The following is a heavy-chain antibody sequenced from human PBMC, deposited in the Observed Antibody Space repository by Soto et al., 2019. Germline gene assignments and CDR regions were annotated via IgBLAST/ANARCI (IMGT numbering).Heavy chain of an antibody. CDR1: GGSISSSSYY. Sequence: QLQLQESGPGLVKPSETLSLTCTVSGGSISSSSYYWGWIRQPPGKGLEWIGSIYSSGSTYYNPSLKSRVNVSVDTSKNQFSLKLSSVTAADTAVYYCARQHDYVWGSYRYDYWGQGTLVTVSS. J-gene: IGHJ4*02. CDR2: IYSSGST. CDR3: ARQHDYVWGSYRYDY. V-gene: IGHV4-39*01. D-gene: IGHD3-16*02.